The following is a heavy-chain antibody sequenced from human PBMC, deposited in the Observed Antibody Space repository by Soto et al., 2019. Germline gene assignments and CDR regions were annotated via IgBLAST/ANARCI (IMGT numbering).Heavy chain of an antibody. CDR3: ARAPKVSGSAQTRPDF. V-gene: IGHV4-34*01. Sequence: SETLSLTWSLDSGSLSGHYGSWIRQPPGKGLEWIGEISPSGTTNYSPSLKSRVSISVDTSKNQFSLNLTSLTAADTAVYYCARAPKVSGSAQTRPDFWGQGSLVTVSS. J-gene: IGHJ4*02. D-gene: IGHD6-6*01. CDR1: SGSLSGHY. CDR2: ISPSGTT.